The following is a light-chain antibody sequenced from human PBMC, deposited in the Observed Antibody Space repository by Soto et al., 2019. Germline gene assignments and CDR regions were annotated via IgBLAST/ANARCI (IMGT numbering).Light chain of an antibody. CDR1: QSVSSY. CDR3: QQRSNWQRT. CDR2: DAS. J-gene: IGKJ1*01. Sequence: EIVLTQSPATLSLSPGERATLSCRASQSVSSYLAWFQQKPGQAPRLLIYDASNRATGIPARFSGSGSGTDFTLTISSLEPEDFAVYYCQQRSNWQRTFGQGTKE. V-gene: IGKV3-11*01.